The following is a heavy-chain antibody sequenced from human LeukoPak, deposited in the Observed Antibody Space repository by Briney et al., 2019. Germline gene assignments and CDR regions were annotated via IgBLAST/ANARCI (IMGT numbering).Heavy chain of an antibody. CDR2: INPSGGST. CDR1: GYTFTSYY. J-gene: IGHJ4*02. V-gene: IGHV1-46*01. CDR3: ARAGTDFDY. Sequence: ASVKVSCKASGYTFTSYYMHWVRQAPGQGLEWMGIINPSGGSTSYAQKFQGRVTITADESTSTAYMELSSLRSEDTAVYYCARAGTDFDYWGQGTLVTVSS.